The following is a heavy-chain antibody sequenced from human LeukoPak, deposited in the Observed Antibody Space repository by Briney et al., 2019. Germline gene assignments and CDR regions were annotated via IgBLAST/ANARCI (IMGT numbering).Heavy chain of an antibody. CDR2: ISSDGNNE. Sequence: PGRPLRLSCGASGFTFRTYAMHWVRQTPDKGLEWVAFISSDGNNENYADSVKGRFAISRDNSKNTLYLRMNNLTPEDTGVYYCAKGLASTTSYGNWFDPWGQRTLVTVSS. CDR1: GFTFRTYA. D-gene: IGHD2/OR15-2a*01. J-gene: IGHJ5*02. V-gene: IGHV3-30*18. CDR3: AKGLASTTSYGNWFDP.